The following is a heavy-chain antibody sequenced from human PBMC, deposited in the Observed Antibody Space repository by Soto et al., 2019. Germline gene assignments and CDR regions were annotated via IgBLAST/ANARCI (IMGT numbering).Heavy chain of an antibody. CDR3: ARGPPARYCSSTSCYAYYYYYGMDV. D-gene: IGHD2-2*01. CDR2: IIPIFGTA. J-gene: IGHJ6*02. CDR1: GGTFSSYA. V-gene: IGHV1-69*13. Sequence: SVKVSCKASGGTFSSYAISWVRQAPGQGLEWMGGIIPIFGTANYAQKFQGRVTITADESTSTAYMELSSLRSEDTAVYYCARGPPARYCSSTSCYAYYYYYGMDVWGQGTTVTVS.